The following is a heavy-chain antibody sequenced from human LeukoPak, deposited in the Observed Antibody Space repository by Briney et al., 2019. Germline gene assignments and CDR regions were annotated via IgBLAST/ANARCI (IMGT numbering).Heavy chain of an antibody. CDR3: ARGYCSSTTCPDPSLDY. Sequence: PGGSLRLSCAASGFTFSNYGKHWVRQAPGKGLEWVAVMWNDGSNKYYADSVKGRFTISRDNSKNTLYLQMNSLRAEDTAVYYCARGYCSSTTCPDPSLDYWGQGTLVTVSS. CDR2: MWNDGSNK. J-gene: IGHJ4*02. CDR1: GFTFSNYG. D-gene: IGHD2-2*01. V-gene: IGHV3-33*01.